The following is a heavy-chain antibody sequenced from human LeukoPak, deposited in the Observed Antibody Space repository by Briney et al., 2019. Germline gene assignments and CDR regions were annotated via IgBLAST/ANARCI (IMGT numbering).Heavy chain of an antibody. CDR2: ISGSGDST. D-gene: IGHD6-19*01. V-gene: IGHV3-23*01. CDR3: AKDHTSGWYYYYMDV. CDR1: GFTFNTYA. J-gene: IGHJ6*03. Sequence: GGSLRLSCAASGFTFNTYAMSWVRQAPGKGLEWVSGISGSGDSTNYADSVKGRFTISRDNSKNTLFLQMNSLRAEDTAVYYCAKDHTSGWYYYYMDVWGKGTTVTVSS.